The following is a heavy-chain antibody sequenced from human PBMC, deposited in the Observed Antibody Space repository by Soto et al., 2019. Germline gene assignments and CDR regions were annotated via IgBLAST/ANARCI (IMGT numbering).Heavy chain of an antibody. D-gene: IGHD5-12*01. V-gene: IGHV4-34*01. CDR1: GGSFSGYY. J-gene: IGHJ4*02. CDR2: INHSGST. CDR3: ARGPRRGMATIISYSSYYFDY. Sequence: SETLSLTCAVYGGSFSGYYWSWIRQPPGKGLEWIGEINHSGSTNYNPSLKSRVTISVDTSKNQFSLKLSSVTAADTAVYYCARGPRRGMATIISYSSYYFDYWGQGTLVTVSS.